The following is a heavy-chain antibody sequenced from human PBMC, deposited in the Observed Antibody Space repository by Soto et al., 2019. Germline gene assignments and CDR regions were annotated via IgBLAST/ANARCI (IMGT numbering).Heavy chain of an antibody. Sequence: EVQLVESGGGLVQPGGSLRLSCAASGFTFSAYSMNWVRQAPGKGLEWISYIRTSPTTIHYADSVKGRFTISRDNAKNSLYLQMNRLRAEDTAIYYCARDYHYAFDFWGQGTLVTVSS. CDR2: IRTSPTTI. V-gene: IGHV3-48*01. J-gene: IGHJ4*02. CDR3: ARDYHYAFDF. D-gene: IGHD2-2*01. CDR1: GFTFSAYS.